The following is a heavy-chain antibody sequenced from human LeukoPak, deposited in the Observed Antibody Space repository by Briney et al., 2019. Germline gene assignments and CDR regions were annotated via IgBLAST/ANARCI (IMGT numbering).Heavy chain of an antibody. CDR2: ISSSSSTI. CDR1: GFTFSSYR. J-gene: IGHJ4*02. CDR3: AKDLVTGSLDY. Sequence: GGSLRLSCAASGFTFSSYRMDWVRQAPGKGLEWVSYISSSSSTIYYADSVKGRFTISRDNAKNSLYLQMNSLRAEDTAIYYCAKDLVTGSLDYWGQGTLVTVSS. V-gene: IGHV3-48*01. D-gene: IGHD3-10*01.